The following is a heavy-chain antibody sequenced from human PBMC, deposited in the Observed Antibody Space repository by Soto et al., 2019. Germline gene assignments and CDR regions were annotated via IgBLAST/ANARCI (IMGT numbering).Heavy chain of an antibody. CDR3: ARGRGSSWYLRSAFDI. J-gene: IGHJ3*02. D-gene: IGHD6-13*01. Sequence: ASETLSLTCTVSGGSISSYYWSWIRQPPGKGLEWIGYIYYSGSTNYNPSLKSRVTISVDTSKNQFSLKLSSVTAADTAVYYCARGRGSSWYLRSAFDIWGQGTMVTVSS. CDR1: GGSISSYY. CDR2: IYYSGST. V-gene: IGHV4-59*01.